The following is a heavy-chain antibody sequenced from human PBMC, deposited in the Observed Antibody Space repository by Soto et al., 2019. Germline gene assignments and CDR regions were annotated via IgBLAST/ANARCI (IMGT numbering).Heavy chain of an antibody. J-gene: IGHJ4*01. D-gene: IGHD2-2*01. Sequence: ASVKVSCKASGYAFTSYGISWVGQAPGEGLEWMGWISAYNGNTNYAQKLQGRVTMTKDTYTSTDYMELRSLRSDDTAVYYRARFLVVVPAAMLGNFDYWG. CDR3: ARFLVVVPAAMLGNFDY. V-gene: IGHV1-18*01. CDR1: GYAFTSYG. CDR2: ISAYNGNT.